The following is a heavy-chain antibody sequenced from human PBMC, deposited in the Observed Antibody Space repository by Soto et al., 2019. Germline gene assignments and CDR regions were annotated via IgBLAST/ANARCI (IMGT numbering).Heavy chain of an antibody. CDR3: AADYLRHTSLNGYYYSYGMDV. V-gene: IGHV3-23*01. CDR2: IGTNGADK. Sequence: EVQLLESGGGFVQPGGSLRLSCAASGITFSTYAMSWVRRAPGKGLEWVSTIGTNGADKQYADFVKGRFTVSRDRSDGTLSLQRNSLRAEDTAVYYRAADYLRHTSLNGYYYSYGMDVWGQGTTVTVSS. CDR1: GITFSTYA. J-gene: IGHJ6*02. D-gene: IGHD4-17*01.